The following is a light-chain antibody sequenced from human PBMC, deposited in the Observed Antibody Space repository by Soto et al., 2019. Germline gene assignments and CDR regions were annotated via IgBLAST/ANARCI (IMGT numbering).Light chain of an antibody. J-gene: IGKJ2*01. CDR3: QHYDGSPRT. CDR1: QSVKYNY. CDR2: GVF. V-gene: IGKV3-20*01. Sequence: ETVLTQSPGTLSLSPGEIATLSCKTSQSVKYNYLAWYQQRPGQAPRLLIYGVFNRAAGVPDRYSGSGSGTDFALTISGLEPEDCAVYYCQHYDGSPRTFGQGTKLEIK.